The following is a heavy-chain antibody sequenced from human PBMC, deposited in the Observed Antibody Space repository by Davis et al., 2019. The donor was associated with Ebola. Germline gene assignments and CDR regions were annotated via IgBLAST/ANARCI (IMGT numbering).Heavy chain of an antibody. V-gene: IGHV4-59*08. CDR3: ARRVGALDY. Sequence: PSETLSLTCTVSGGSISSHYWSWIRQPPGKGLEWIGYIYYSGSTNYNPSLKSRVTISVDTSKNQFSLKLSSVTAADTAVYYCARRVGALDYWGQGTLVTVSS. D-gene: IGHD1-26*01. CDR1: GGSISSHY. J-gene: IGHJ4*02. CDR2: IYYSGST.